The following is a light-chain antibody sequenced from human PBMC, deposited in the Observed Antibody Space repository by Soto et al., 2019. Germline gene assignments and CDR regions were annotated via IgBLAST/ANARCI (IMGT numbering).Light chain of an antibody. CDR3: SSYTSSRAYV. CDR1: STDFVSYNR. CDR2: EVS. Sequence: QSVLTQPPSVSGSPGQSVTISCTGTSTDFVSYNRVSWYQQQSGKAPKLMIHEVSNRPSGVSNRFSGSKSGNTASLTISGLQAEDEADYYCSSYTSSRAYVFGIGTKVTVL. V-gene: IGLV2-18*02. J-gene: IGLJ1*01.